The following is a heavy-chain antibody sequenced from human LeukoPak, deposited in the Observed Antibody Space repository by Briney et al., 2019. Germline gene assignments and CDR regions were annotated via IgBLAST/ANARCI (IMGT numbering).Heavy chain of an antibody. V-gene: IGHV1-18*01. Sequence: ASVKVSCKASGYTFTSYGISWVRQAPGQGLEWMGWISAYNGNTNYAQKLQGRVTMTTDTSTSTAYMELRSLRSDDTAVYYCARAKSSSWYSYYYHMDVWGKGTTVTVSS. CDR1: GYTFTSYG. J-gene: IGHJ6*03. D-gene: IGHD6-13*01. CDR3: ARAKSSSWYSYYYHMDV. CDR2: ISAYNGNT.